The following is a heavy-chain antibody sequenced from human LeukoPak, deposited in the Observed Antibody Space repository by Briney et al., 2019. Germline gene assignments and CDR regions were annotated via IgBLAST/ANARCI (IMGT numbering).Heavy chain of an antibody. CDR2: IYHSGST. J-gene: IGHJ6*03. CDR1: GGSISSSNW. V-gene: IGHV4-4*02. CDR3: ARPYYYYMDV. Sequence: SPSETLSLTCAVSGGSISSSNWWSWVRQPPGKGLEWIGEIYHSGSTNYNPSLKSRVTLSVDKSKNQFSLKLSSVTAADTAVYYCARPYYYYMDVWGKGTTVTVSS.